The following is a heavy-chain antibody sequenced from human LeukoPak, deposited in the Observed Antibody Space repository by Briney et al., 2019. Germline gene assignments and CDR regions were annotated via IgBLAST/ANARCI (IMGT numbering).Heavy chain of an antibody. J-gene: IGHJ4*02. CDR1: GGSIIGYY. V-gene: IGHV4-4*07. Sequence: SETLSLTCTVSGGSIIGYYWNWIRQPAGKGLEWIGRMHTSGSTNHNPSLKSRITMSVDRSKNQFSLKLSSVTAADTAVYYCVRDSGSGWYDYWGQGTLVTVSS. CDR3: VRDSGSGWYDY. CDR2: MHTSGST. D-gene: IGHD6-19*01.